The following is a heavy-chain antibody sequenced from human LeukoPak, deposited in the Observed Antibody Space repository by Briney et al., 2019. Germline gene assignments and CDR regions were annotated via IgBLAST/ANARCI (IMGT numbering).Heavy chain of an antibody. CDR2: IYTDGST. J-gene: IGHJ5*02. Sequence: SETLSLTCTVSGGSISNYYWSWIRQPAGKGLEWIGRIYTDGSTNYNPSLKSRVTMSVDTSRNQFSLNLRSVTAADTAVYYCARVKATLTWFDPWGQGTLVTVSS. V-gene: IGHV4-4*07. CDR3: ARVKATLTWFDP. D-gene: IGHD5-12*01. CDR1: GGSISNYY.